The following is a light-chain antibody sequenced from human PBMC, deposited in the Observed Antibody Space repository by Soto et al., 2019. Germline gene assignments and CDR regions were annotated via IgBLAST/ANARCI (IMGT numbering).Light chain of an antibody. CDR1: QSISSN. CDR2: GAS. Sequence: EIVLTQPPDTLSLSPGERATLSCRASQSISSNLAWYQQKPGQAPRLLIYGASTRATGIPARFSGSGSGTEFTLTISSLQSEDFAVYYCQQYNNWPPVTFGPGTKVDNK. CDR3: QQYNNWPPVT. V-gene: IGKV3-15*01. J-gene: IGKJ3*01.